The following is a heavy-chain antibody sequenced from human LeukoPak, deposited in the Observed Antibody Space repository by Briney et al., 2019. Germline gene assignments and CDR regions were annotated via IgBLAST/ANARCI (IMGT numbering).Heavy chain of an antibody. Sequence: PGGSLRLSCAASGFTFSSYDMHWVRQPTGKGLEWVSAIGTAGDTYYPGSVKGRFTISRENAKNSLHLQMNSLRAGDTAVYYCARALPDYGGDSRYYYGLDVWGKGTTVTVSS. CDR3: ARALPDYGGDSRYYYGLDV. CDR1: GFTFSSYD. J-gene: IGHJ6*04. CDR2: IGTAGDT. V-gene: IGHV3-13*01. D-gene: IGHD4-23*01.